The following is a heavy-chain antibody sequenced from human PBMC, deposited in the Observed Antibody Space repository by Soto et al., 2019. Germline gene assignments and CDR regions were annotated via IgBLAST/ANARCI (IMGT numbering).Heavy chain of an antibody. Sequence: SVKVSCKASGGTFSSYAISWVRQAPGQGLEWMGGIIPIFGTANYAQKFQGRVTITADESTSTAYMELSSLRSEDTAVYYCARDYGSGSYSPGLDYWGQGTLVTVSS. CDR3: ARDYGSGSYSPGLDY. V-gene: IGHV1-69*13. J-gene: IGHJ4*02. D-gene: IGHD3-10*01. CDR1: GGTFSSYA. CDR2: IIPIFGTA.